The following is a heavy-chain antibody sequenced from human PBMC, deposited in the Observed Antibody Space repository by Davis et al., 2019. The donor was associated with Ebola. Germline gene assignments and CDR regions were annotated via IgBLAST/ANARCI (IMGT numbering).Heavy chain of an antibody. CDR3: ARGTNGYNPGGYFDS. CDR2: IFPGDSDT. CDR1: GYSFTNYW. Sequence: GESLKISCAASGYSFTNYWTAWVRQMPGKGLECMGIIFPGDSDTRYSPSFQGQVTISADKSISTAYLQWSSLQASETAIYYCARGTNGYNPGGYFDSWGQGTLVTVSS. J-gene: IGHJ4*02. V-gene: IGHV5-51*01. D-gene: IGHD5-24*01.